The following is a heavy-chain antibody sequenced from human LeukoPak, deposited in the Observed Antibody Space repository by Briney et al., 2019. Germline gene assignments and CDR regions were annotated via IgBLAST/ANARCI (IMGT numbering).Heavy chain of an antibody. CDR3: ARDGYFDY. CDR2: ISRSSSYI. Sequence: KPGGSLRLSCAASGFTFSSYSMNWVRQAPGKGLEWVSSISRSSSYINYADSVKGRLTISRDNAKNSLSLQMNSLRAEDTAVYYCARDGYFDYWGQGNLVTVSS. V-gene: IGHV3-21*01. CDR1: GFTFSSYS. J-gene: IGHJ4*02.